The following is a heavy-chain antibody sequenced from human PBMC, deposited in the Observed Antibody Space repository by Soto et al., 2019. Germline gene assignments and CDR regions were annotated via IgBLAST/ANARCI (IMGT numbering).Heavy chain of an antibody. V-gene: IGHV5-51*01. Sequence: GESLKISCKGSGYSFTSYWIGWVRQMPGKGLEWMGIIYPGDSDTRYSPSFQGQVTISADKSISTAYLQWSSLKASDTAMYYCAILDVVVVAATPYYYYYMDVWGKGTTVTVSS. CDR3: AILDVVVVAATPYYYYYMDV. CDR1: GYSFTSYW. CDR2: IYPGDSDT. J-gene: IGHJ6*03. D-gene: IGHD2-15*01.